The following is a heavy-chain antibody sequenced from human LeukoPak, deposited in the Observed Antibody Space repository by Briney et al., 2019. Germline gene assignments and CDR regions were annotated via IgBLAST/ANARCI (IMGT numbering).Heavy chain of an antibody. J-gene: IGHJ3*02. D-gene: IGHD3-10*01. CDR2: FDPEDGET. Sequence: ASVKVSCKVSGYTLTKLSMHWVRQAPGKGLEWMGGFDPEDGETIYAQKFQGRVTMTEDTSTDTAYMELSSLRSEDTAVYYCATDQPIRRGLWFGDAMDAFDIWGQGTMVTVSS. V-gene: IGHV1-24*01. CDR1: GYTLTKLS. CDR3: ATDQPIRRGLWFGDAMDAFDI.